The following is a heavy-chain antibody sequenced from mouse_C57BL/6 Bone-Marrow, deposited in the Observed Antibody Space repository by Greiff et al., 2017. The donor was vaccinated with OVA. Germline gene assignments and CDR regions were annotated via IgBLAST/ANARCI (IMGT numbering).Heavy chain of an antibody. CDR2: ISDGGSYT. Sequence: VQLKQSGGGLVKPGGSLKLSCAASGFTFSSYAMSWVRQTPEKRLEWVATISDGGSYTYYPDNVKGRFHISRDNAKNNLYLQMSHLKSEDSAMYYCTRTGPYFDYWGQGTTLTVSS. D-gene: IGHD4-1*01. J-gene: IGHJ2*01. CDR1: GFTFSSYA. CDR3: TRTGPYFDY. V-gene: IGHV5-4*01.